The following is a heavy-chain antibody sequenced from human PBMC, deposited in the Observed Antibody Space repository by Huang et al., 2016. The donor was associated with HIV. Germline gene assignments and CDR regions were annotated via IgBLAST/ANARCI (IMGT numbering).Heavy chain of an antibody. J-gene: IGHJ1*01. CDR2: IGGIGYTT. CDR3: AKGGAGGTIRYFQH. D-gene: IGHD6-13*01. CDR1: GFTFSSSS. V-gene: IGHV3-23*01. Sequence: EVQLLESGGGLVQPGGSLRLSCAASGFTFSSSSMRWVRQDAGNGLEWGSTIGGIGYTTYHADSVKGRFAVSSDNSKNTLYLQMNSLRAEDTAVYYCAKGGAGGTIRYFQHWGQGTLVTVSS.